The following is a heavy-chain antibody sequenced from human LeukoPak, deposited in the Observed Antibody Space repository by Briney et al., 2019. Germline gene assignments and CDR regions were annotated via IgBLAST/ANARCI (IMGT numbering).Heavy chain of an antibody. CDR1: GFTFSSYG. D-gene: IGHD3-10*01. CDR2: ISYDGSNK. Sequence: PGGSLRLSCAASGFTFSSYGMHWVRQAPGKGLEWVAVISYDGSNKYYADSVKGRFTISRDNSKNTLYLQMNSLRAEDTALYYCAALQRFGKLSATAGLFYWGQGTLVTVSS. J-gene: IGHJ4*02. CDR3: AALQRFGKLSATAGLFY. V-gene: IGHV3-30*03.